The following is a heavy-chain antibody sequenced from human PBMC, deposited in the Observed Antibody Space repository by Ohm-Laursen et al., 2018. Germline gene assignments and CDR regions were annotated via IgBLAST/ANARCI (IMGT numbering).Heavy chain of an antibody. CDR2: IYYSGRT. CDR1: DGSINYYH. J-gene: IGHJ4*02. CDR3: ARHMGRDYFDY. Sequence: GTLSLTCTVSDGSINYYHWSWIRQTPGKGLEWIGYIYYSGRTNYNPSLKSRVTISEDRSKNQFSLKLSSVTAADTAVYYCARHMGRDYFDYWGQGTLVTVSS. D-gene: IGHD3-16*01. V-gene: IGHV4-59*08.